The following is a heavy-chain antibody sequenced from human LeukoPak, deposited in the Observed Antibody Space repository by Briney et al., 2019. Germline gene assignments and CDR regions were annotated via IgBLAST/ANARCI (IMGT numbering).Heavy chain of an antibody. Sequence: GGSLRLSCAASGFTFSNAWMSWVRQAPGKGLEWVGRIKSKTDGGTTDYAAPVKGRFTISRDDSKNTLYLQMNSLKTEDTAVYYCARERRRFLEWAHDYWGQGTLVTVSS. J-gene: IGHJ4*02. CDR3: ARERRRFLEWAHDY. CDR2: IKSKTDGGTT. D-gene: IGHD3-3*01. V-gene: IGHV3-15*01. CDR1: GFTFSNAW.